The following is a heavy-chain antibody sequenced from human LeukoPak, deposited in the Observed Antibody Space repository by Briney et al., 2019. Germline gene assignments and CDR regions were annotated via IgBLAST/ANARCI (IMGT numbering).Heavy chain of an antibody. D-gene: IGHD3-10*01. CDR1: GFTFSSYE. CDR3: ARAGYYFDY. J-gene: IGHJ4*02. V-gene: IGHV3-48*03. CDR2: ISSSGSTI. Sequence: LAGGSLRLSCAASGFTFSSYEMNWVRQAPGKGLEWVSYISSSGSTIYCADSVKGRFTISRDNAKNSLYLQMNSLRAEDTAVYYCARAGYYFDYWGQGTLVTVSS.